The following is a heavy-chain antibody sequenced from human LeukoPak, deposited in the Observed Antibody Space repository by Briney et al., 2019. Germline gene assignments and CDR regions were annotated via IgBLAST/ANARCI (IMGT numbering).Heavy chain of an antibody. CDR2: IYTSGST. V-gene: IGHV4-4*07. D-gene: IGHD2-2*01. J-gene: IGHJ4*02. CDR1: GGSISSYY. Sequence: PSETLSLTCTVSGGSISSYYWSWIRQPAGKGLEWIGRIYTSGSTNYNPSLKSRVTMSVDTSKNQFSLKLSSVTAADTAVYYCARSAKVVVPAAPDYWGQGTLVTVSS. CDR3: ARSAKVVVPAAPDY.